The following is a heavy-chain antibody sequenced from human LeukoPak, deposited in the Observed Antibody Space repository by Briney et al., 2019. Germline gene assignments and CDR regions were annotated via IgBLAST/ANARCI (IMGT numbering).Heavy chain of an antibody. CDR3: ARVLGTMVRGVPPSDWFDP. CDR2: IYSSGST. J-gene: IGHJ5*02. CDR1: GGSISNYY. Sequence: SETLSLTCTVSGGSISNYYWNWIRQPAGKGLEWIGRIYSSGSTNYNSSLKSRVTMSVDTSKNQFSLKLNSVTAADTAVYYCARVLGTMVRGVPPSDWFDPWGQGTLVTVSS. D-gene: IGHD3-10*01. V-gene: IGHV4-4*07.